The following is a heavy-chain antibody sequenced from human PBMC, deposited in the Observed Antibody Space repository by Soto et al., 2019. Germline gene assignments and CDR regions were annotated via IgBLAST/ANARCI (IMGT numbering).Heavy chain of an antibody. V-gene: IGHV1-69*02. CDR3: ARAAYSSGERGAFDI. CDR1: GGTFSSYT. J-gene: IGHJ3*02. CDR2: IIPILGIA. Sequence: QVQLVQSGAEVKKPGSSVKVSCKASGGTFSSYTISWVRQAPGQGLEWMGRIIPILGIANYAQKFQGRVTITADKATSTAYMELSSLRSEDTAVYYCARAAYSSGERGAFDIWGKGTMVTVSS. D-gene: IGHD6-19*01.